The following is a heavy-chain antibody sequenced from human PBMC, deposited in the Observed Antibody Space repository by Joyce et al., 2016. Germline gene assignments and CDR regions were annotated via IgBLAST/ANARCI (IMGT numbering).Heavy chain of an antibody. J-gene: IGHJ4*02. CDR3: AGPSCAV. CDR1: GFIFSSKE. V-gene: IGHV3-48*03. CDR2: ISRSGDLI. Sequence: QLVPSGGGLVQPGGFLILSCAASGFIFSSKEMNWVRQAPGKGLGWIAYISRSGDLIHYADSVRGRITITRDNAGSSLYLQMGSLRAEDRAMYYCAGPSCAVWGQGSLVTVSS.